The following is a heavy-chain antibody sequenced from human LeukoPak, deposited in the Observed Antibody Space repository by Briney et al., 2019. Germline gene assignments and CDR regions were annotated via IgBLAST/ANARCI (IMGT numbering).Heavy chain of an antibody. J-gene: IGHJ4*02. CDR2: INHSGST. D-gene: IGHD3-10*01. Sequence: SETLSLTCAVYGGSFSGYYWSWIRQPPGKGLEWIGEINHSGSTNYNPSLKSRVTISVDTSKNQFSLKLSSVTAADTAVYCRASSKVAMVRGVIVNPLDYWGQGTLVTVSS. CDR1: GGSFSGYY. V-gene: IGHV4-34*01. CDR3: ASSKVAMVRGVIVNPLDY.